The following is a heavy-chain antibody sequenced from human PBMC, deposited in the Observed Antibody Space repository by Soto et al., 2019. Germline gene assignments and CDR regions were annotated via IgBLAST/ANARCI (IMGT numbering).Heavy chain of an antibody. CDR2: ISSSSSTI. Sequence: PGGSLRLSCAASGFTFSSYSMNWVRQAPGKGLEWVSYISSSSSTIYYADSVKGRFTISRDNAKNSLYLQMNSLRAEDTAVYYCAREKTLGYCSGGSCYWSSLDYMDVWGKGTTVTVSS. D-gene: IGHD2-15*01. CDR1: GFTFSSYS. J-gene: IGHJ6*03. CDR3: AREKTLGYCSGGSCYWSSLDYMDV. V-gene: IGHV3-48*01.